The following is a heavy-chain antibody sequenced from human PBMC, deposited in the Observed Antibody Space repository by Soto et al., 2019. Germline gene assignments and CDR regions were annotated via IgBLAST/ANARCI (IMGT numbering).Heavy chain of an antibody. CDR3: HCSYILKLQLANAAPDP. CDR2: IYYSGST. Sequence: SETLSLTCTVSGGSISSGGYYWSWIRQHPGKGLEWIGYIYYSGSTYYNPSLKSRVTISVDTSKNQFSLKLSSVTAADTAVYYCHCSYILKLQLANAAPDPPSHGTIGNVSS. CDR1: GGSISSGGYY. V-gene: IGHV4-31*03. J-gene: IGHJ5*02. D-gene: IGHD5-18*01.